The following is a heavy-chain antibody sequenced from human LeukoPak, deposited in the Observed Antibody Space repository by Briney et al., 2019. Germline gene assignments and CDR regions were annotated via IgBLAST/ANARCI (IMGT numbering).Heavy chain of an antibody. Sequence: SVKVSCKASGGTFRSNAISWVRQAPGQGLEWMGGIIPIFGTANYAQKFQGRVTITADESTSTAYMELSSLRSEDTAVYYCARARSGAVARNYNWFDPWGQGTLVTVSS. CDR3: ARARSGAVARNYNWFDP. V-gene: IGHV1-69*13. CDR1: GGTFRSNA. J-gene: IGHJ5*02. D-gene: IGHD6-19*01. CDR2: IIPIFGTA.